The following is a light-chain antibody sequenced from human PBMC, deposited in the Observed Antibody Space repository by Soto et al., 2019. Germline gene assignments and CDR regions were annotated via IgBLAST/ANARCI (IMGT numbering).Light chain of an antibody. V-gene: IGLV2-11*01. J-gene: IGLJ2*01. CDR3: CSYAGSYTWV. CDR2: DVN. CDR1: SSDVGDYNY. Sequence: QSALTQPRSVSGSPGQSVTISCTGPSSDVGDYNYVSWYQQHPGKAPKLIIYDVNKRPSGVPDRFSGSKSGNTASLTISGLQAEDEADYYCCSYAGSYTWVFGGGTKLTVL.